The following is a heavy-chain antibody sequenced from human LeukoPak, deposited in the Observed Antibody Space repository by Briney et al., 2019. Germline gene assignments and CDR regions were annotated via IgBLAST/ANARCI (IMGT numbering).Heavy chain of an antibody. J-gene: IGHJ4*02. V-gene: IGHV3-23*01. CDR2: ISGSGGST. CDR3: AKDYGDYVFYFDY. D-gene: IGHD4-17*01. Sequence: GGSLRLSXAASGFTFSSYAMSWVRQAPGKGLEWVSAISGSGGSTYYADSVKGRFTISRDNSKNTLYLQMNSLRAEDMAVYYCAKDYGDYVFYFDYWGQGTLVTVSS. CDR1: GFTFSSYA.